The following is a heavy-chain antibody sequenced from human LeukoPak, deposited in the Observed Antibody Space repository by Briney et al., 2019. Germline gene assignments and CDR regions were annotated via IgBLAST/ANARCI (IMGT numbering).Heavy chain of an antibody. Sequence: PGRSLRPSCAASGFTFSDYAMHWVRQVPGKGLEWVAVIWYDGSNKYHADSVKGRFTISRDNSKNTLYLEMNSLKVEDTAVYYCAREGKAAGTSGWIDPWGQGTLVTVSS. CDR3: AREGKAAGTSGWIDP. CDR2: IWYDGSNK. J-gene: IGHJ5*02. CDR1: GFTFSDYA. V-gene: IGHV3-33*01. D-gene: IGHD6-13*01.